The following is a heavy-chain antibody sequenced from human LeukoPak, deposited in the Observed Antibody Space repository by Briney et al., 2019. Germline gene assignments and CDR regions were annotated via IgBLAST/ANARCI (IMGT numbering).Heavy chain of an antibody. V-gene: IGHV3-23*01. CDR1: GFTFSSYA. J-gene: IGHJ5*02. D-gene: IGHD3-10*01. CDR2: ISGSGGST. CDR3: AKDPHYGSGSYYGNWFDP. Sequence: GGSLRLSCAASGFTFSSYAMSWVRQAPGKGLEWVSAISGSGGSTYYADSVKGRFTISRDNSKNTLYLQMNSLRAEDTAVYYCAKDPHYGSGSYYGNWFDPWGQGTLVTVSS.